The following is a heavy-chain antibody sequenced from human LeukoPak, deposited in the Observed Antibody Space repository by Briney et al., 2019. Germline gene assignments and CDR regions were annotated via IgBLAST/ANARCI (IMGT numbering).Heavy chain of an antibody. CDR2: IYHSGST. J-gene: IGHJ5*02. CDR1: GGSISSYN. V-gene: IGHV4-59*01. D-gene: IGHD2-2*02. CDR3: ARGDCSSTSCFTNWFDP. Sequence: PSETLSLTCTVSGGSISSYNWNWIRQPPGKRLEWIGYIYHSGSTNYNPSLKSRVSMSLDTSENQFSLKLSSVTAADTAVYYCARGDCSSTSCFTNWFDPWGQGTLVTVSS.